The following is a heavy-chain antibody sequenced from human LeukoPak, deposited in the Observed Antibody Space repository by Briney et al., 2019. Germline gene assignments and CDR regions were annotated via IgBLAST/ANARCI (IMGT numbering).Heavy chain of an antibody. CDR2: IYSAGLT. J-gene: IGHJ4*02. D-gene: IGHD2-2*01. Sequence: GGSLRLSCAASGFTVSSNYMSWVRQPPGKGLEWVSIIYSAGLTYHADSVKGRFTISRDNSKNTLYLQMNTLRAEDTAMYYCARDRIVVVPAATGKWGQGTLVTVSS. CDR3: ARDRIVVVPAATGK. V-gene: IGHV3-53*05. CDR1: GFTVSSNY.